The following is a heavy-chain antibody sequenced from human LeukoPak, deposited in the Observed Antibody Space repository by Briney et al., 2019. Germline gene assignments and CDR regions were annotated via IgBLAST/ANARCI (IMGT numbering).Heavy chain of an antibody. V-gene: IGHV3-33*01. D-gene: IGHD5-18*01. Sequence: PGRSLRLSCAASGFTFINYGMHWVRQAPGKGLEWVAVIWYDGSNQYYADSVKGRFTISRDNSKNTLYLQVNSLRAEDTAVYYCARDAYTYGSRLDPYFDYWGQGTLVTDSS. CDR3: ARDAYTYGSRLDPYFDY. CDR1: GFTFINYG. J-gene: IGHJ4*02. CDR2: IWYDGSNQ.